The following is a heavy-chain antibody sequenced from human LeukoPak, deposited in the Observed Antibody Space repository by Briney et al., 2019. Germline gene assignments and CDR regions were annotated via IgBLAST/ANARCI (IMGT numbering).Heavy chain of an antibody. Sequence: GESLKISCKGSGYSFTSYWIGWVRQMPGKGLEWMGIIYPGDSDTRYSPSFQGQVTISADKSISTAYLQWSSLKASDTAMYYCARHNGKGGPGYCSSTSCPPPVDYWGQGTLVTVSS. CDR3: ARHNGKGGPGYCSSTSCPPPVDY. V-gene: IGHV5-51*01. CDR2: IYPGDSDT. J-gene: IGHJ4*02. CDR1: GYSFTSYW. D-gene: IGHD2-2*01.